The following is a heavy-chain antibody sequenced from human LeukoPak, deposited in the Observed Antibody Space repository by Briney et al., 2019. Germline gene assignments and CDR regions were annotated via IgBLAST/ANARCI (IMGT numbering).Heavy chain of an antibody. J-gene: IGHJ5*02. CDR1: GYTFTTYD. Sequence: ASVKVSCKASGYTFTTYDINWVRQAAGQGLEWMGWMNPNTGKSGYAQEFQGRVTFTRDTSIDTAYMELSSLGSADTAVYYCARKTCTTTSCLHPWGQGTLVTVSS. V-gene: IGHV1-8*01. CDR2: MNPNTGKS. D-gene: IGHD2-2*01. CDR3: ARKTCTTTSCLHP.